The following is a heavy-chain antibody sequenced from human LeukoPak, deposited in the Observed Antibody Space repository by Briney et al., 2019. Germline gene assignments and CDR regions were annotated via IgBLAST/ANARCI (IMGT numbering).Heavy chain of an antibody. Sequence: SETLSLTCTVSGGSISSSSYYWGWIRQPPGKGLEWIGSIYYSGSTYYNPSLKSRVTISVDTSKNQFSLRLSSVTAADTAVYYCARDVFWQGGFDPWGQGTLVTVSS. CDR1: GGSISSSSYY. CDR2: IYYSGST. V-gene: IGHV4-39*07. J-gene: IGHJ5*02. CDR3: ARDVFWQGGFDP. D-gene: IGHD2/OR15-2a*01.